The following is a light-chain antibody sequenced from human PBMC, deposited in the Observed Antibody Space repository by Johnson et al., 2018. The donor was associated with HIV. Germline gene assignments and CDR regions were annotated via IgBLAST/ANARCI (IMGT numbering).Light chain of an antibody. Sequence: QSVLTQPPSVSAAPGQKITVSCSGSGSNIGNNYVSWYQQLPGTAPKLLIYDNNKRPSGIPDRFSGSKSGTSATLGITGLQTGDEADYYCGTWDSSLSAPGYVFGTGTKVTVL. CDR2: DNN. CDR3: GTWDSSLSAPGYV. CDR1: GSNIGNNY. V-gene: IGLV1-51*01. J-gene: IGLJ1*01.